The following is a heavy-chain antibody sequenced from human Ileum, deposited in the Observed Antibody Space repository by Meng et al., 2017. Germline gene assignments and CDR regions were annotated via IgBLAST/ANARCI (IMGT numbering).Heavy chain of an antibody. D-gene: IGHD3-22*01. CDR2: ISSSGSTI. J-gene: IGHJ4*02. CDR1: GFTFSDYY. CDR3: ARDITDYYDSSGYLRLPDY. Sequence: GGSLRLSCAASGFTFSDYYMSWIRQAPGKGLEWVSYISSSGSTIYYADSVKGRFTISRDNAKNSLYLQMNSLRAEDTAVYYCARDITDYYDSSGYLRLPDYWGQGTLVTVSS. V-gene: IGHV3-11*01.